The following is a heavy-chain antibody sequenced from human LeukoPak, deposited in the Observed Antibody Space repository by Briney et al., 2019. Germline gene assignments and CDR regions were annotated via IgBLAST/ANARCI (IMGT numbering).Heavy chain of an antibody. D-gene: IGHD2-15*01. CDR1: GYSFTSHW. CDR3: GRRRMRDYYFDY. Sequence: GESLKISCKSSGYSFTSHWIGWVRQMPGKGLEWMGIIYPGDSDTRYSPSFQGQVTMSADKSISTAYLQWSSLKASDTAMYYCGRRRMRDYYFDYWGQGTLVTVSS. CDR2: IYPGDSDT. J-gene: IGHJ4*02. V-gene: IGHV5-51*01.